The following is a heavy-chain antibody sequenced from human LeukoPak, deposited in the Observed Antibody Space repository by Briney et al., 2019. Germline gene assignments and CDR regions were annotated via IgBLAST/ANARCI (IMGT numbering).Heavy chain of an antibody. CDR3: ARAVYYGSGTYVP. D-gene: IGHD3-10*01. V-gene: IGHV3-74*01. Sequence: PGGSLRLSCAASGLTLSAYWMHWVRKSPGKGLVWVSRINIDGSSTNYADSVKGRFTIYRDNAKNTLYLQMNSLRDEDTAVYYCARAVYYGSGTYVPWGQGTLVTVSS. CDR1: GLTLSAYW. CDR2: INIDGSST. J-gene: IGHJ5*02.